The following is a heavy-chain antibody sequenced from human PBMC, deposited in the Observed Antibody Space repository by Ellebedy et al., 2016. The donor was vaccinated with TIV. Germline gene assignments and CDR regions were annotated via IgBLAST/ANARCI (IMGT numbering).Heavy chain of an antibody. CDR2: SYYIGTT. CDR1: GGSVSSGSHY. D-gene: IGHD3-10*01. J-gene: IGHJ6*02. V-gene: IGHV4-61*01. CDR3: AGGSYTPYGMDV. Sequence: SETLSLTCTVSGGSVSSGSHYWNWIRQPPGKGLEWIGYSYYIGTTNYNPSLKSRVTMSEDTSKNQFSLRLRSVTAADTAVYYCAGGSYTPYGMDVWGRGTTVIVSS.